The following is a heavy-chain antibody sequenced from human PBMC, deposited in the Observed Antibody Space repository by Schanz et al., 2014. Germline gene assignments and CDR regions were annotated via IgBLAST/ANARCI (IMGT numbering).Heavy chain of an antibody. D-gene: IGHD3-16*01. CDR3: AREGAI. Sequence: EQLVESGGGLVQPGGSLRLSCAASGFTFSDYFMNWIRQTPGKGLEWVAYISDSSSYTNYADSVKGRFTISRDNGKNSLHLQMNSLRAEDTAVYYCAREGAIWGQGTMVTVSS. J-gene: IGHJ3*02. CDR1: GFTFSDYF. V-gene: IGHV3-11*06. CDR2: ISDSSSYT.